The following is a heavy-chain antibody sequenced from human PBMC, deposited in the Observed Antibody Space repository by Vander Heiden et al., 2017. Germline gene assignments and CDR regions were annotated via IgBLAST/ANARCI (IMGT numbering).Heavy chain of an antibody. D-gene: IGHD1-26*01. V-gene: IGHV5-51*03. CDR3: ARLRSGSYYEDY. CDR1: GYKFTSYW. CDR2: IYPGDSDT. Sequence: EVQLVQSGAEVKKPGESLQISCQGSGYKFTSYWIGRVRQMPGKGLEWMGIIYPGDSDTQYSPSFQGHVTISADKSISTAYLQWSSLKASDTAMYYCARLRSGSYYEDYWGQGTLVTVSS. J-gene: IGHJ4*02.